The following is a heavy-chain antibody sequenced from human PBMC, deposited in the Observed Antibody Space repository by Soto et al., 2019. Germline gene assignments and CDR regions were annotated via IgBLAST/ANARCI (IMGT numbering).Heavy chain of an antibody. CDR1: GGSVSSGSYY. J-gene: IGHJ6*02. V-gene: IGHV4-61*01. Sequence: PSETLSLTCTVSGGSVSSGSYYWSWIRQPPGKGLEWIGYIYYSGSTNYNPSLKSRVTISVDTSKNQFSLKLSSVTAADTAVYYCARVLVDARYDILTGSTYYYGMDVWGQGTTVTVSS. CDR2: IYYSGST. CDR3: ARVLVDARYDILTGSTYYYGMDV. D-gene: IGHD3-9*01.